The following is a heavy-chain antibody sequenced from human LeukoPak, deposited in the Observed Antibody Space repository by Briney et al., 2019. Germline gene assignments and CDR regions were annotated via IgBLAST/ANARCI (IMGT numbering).Heavy chain of an antibody. CDR2: INHDGSEK. CDR3: AMAYNYGMDI. J-gene: IGHJ6*02. CDR1: GFSFRNFW. V-gene: IGHV3-7*03. Sequence: GGSLRLSCAASGFSFRNFWMIWVRQAPGKGLEWVANINHDGSEKYYVDSVKGRFTISRDNAQKSLYLQMNTLRAEDTAVYYCAMAYNYGMDIWGQGTAVTVS.